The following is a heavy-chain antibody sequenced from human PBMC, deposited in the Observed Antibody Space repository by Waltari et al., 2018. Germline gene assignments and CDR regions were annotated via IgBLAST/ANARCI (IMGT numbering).Heavy chain of an antibody. CDR3: AKEEAGVAAAGTFDY. Sequence: QVQLVESGGGVVQPGRSLRLSCAASGFTFSSYGMHWVRQAPGKGLEWVAVIWYDGSNKYYADSVKGRFTISRDNSKNTLYLQMNSLRAEDTAMYYCAKEEAGVAAAGTFDYWGQGTLVTVSS. CDR1: GFTFSSYG. J-gene: IGHJ4*02. CDR2: IWYDGSNK. V-gene: IGHV3-30*18. D-gene: IGHD6-13*01.